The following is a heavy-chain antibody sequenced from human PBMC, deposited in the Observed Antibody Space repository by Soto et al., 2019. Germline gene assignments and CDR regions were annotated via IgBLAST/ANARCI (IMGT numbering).Heavy chain of an antibody. V-gene: IGHV1-69*13. CDR3: ARAPSLVVVTYYFDY. CDR2: IIPIFGTA. D-gene: IGHD2-15*01. CDR1: GGTFSSYA. Sequence: ASVNVSCKASGGTFSSYAISWVRQAPRQGLEWMGGIIPIFGTANYAQKFQGRVTITADESTSTAYMELSSLRSEDTAVYYCARAPSLVVVTYYFDYWGQGTLVTVSS. J-gene: IGHJ4*02.